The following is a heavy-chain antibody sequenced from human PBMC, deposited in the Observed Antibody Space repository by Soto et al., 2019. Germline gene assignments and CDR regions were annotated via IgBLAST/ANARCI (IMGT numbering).Heavy chain of an antibody. CDR1: ADTFTSYY. V-gene: IGHV1-46*01. D-gene: IGHD2-2*01. Sequence: ASVKVSCKAPADTFTSYYIHWVRQAPGHGLEWMGIINPNGGSTRFAQTFQGRITMTTDTSTSTVYMELRSLRSEDTAVYYCARSSGGEDIVVVPAARGGMDVWGQGTTVTVSS. J-gene: IGHJ6*02. CDR3: ARSSGGEDIVVVPAARGGMDV. CDR2: INPNGGST.